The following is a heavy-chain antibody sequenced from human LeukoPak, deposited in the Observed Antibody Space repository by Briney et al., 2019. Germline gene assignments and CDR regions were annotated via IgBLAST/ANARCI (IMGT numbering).Heavy chain of an antibody. CDR2: ISSHNGKP. CDR3: ARGSTSSWYGYYYGMDV. V-gene: IGHV7-4-1*02. CDR1: GYTFMTYA. Sequence: ASVKVSCKTSGYTFMTYAMNWVRQAPGQGLEWMGWISSHNGKPTYAQDFTGRFVFSLDTSVSTAYLEISSLKAEDTAVYYCARGSTSSWYGYYYGMDVWGQGTTVIVSS. J-gene: IGHJ6*02. D-gene: IGHD6-13*01.